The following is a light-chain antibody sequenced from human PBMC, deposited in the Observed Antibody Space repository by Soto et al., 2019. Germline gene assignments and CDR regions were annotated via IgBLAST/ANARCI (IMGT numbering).Light chain of an antibody. CDR2: DAS. CDR1: QSVSSY. V-gene: IGKV3-11*01. Sequence: EIVLTQSPATLSLSPGERATLSCRASQSVSSYLAWYQQKPGQAPRLLIYDASNRATGIPARFSGSGYGTDFTLTISSLAPEDFAVYYCQQRSNWPSFGPGTKVDIK. J-gene: IGKJ3*01. CDR3: QQRSNWPS.